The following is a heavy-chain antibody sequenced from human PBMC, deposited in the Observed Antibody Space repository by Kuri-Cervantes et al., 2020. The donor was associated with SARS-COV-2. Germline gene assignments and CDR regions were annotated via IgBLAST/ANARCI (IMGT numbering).Heavy chain of an antibody. Sequence: GESLKISCAASGFTFSDYYMTWIRQAPGKGLEWVSYISSRSASTNYADSVRGRFTISRADAQNSLYLQMNSLRAEDTAVYYCARDQAYFVGVVRRGWVYYYYGMDVWGQGTTVTVSS. CDR1: GFTFSDYY. V-gene: IGHV3-11*06. CDR3: ARDQAYFVGVVRRGWVYYYYGMDV. J-gene: IGHJ6*02. D-gene: IGHD3-3*01. CDR2: ISSRSAST.